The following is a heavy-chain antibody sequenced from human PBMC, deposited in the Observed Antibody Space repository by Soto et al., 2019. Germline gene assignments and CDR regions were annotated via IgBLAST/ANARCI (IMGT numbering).Heavy chain of an antibody. CDR3: ARGHSSGYYGY. J-gene: IGHJ4*02. Sequence: QVQLVESGGGVVQPGRSLRLSCAASGFTFSSYAMHWVRQAPGKGLEWVAVISYDGSNKYYADSVKGRFTISRDNSKNTLYLQMNSLRAEDTAVYYCARGHSSGYYGYWGQGTLVTVSS. CDR1: GFTFSSYA. D-gene: IGHD3-22*01. CDR2: ISYDGSNK. V-gene: IGHV3-30-3*01.